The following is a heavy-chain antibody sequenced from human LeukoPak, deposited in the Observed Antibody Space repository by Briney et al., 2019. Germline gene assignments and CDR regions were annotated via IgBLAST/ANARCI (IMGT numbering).Heavy chain of an antibody. V-gene: IGHV4-34*01. Sequence: GSLRLSCAASGFTFSSYSMNWVRQAPGKGLEWIANIHDDGRTASNPSLMSRVTISQDTSKNQFSLKLRSVTVADTAFYFCARVVAAAGLDFWGQGTLVTVSS. J-gene: IGHJ4*02. CDR2: IHDDGRT. CDR1: GFTFSSYS. D-gene: IGHD6-19*01. CDR3: ARVVAAAGLDF.